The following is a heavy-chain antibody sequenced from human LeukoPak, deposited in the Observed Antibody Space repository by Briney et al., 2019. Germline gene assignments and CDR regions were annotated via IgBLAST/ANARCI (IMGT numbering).Heavy chain of an antibody. CDR3: ARVGYSSSWYAPNYYYYMDV. CDR2: IIPNSGGT. Sequence: ASVKVSCKASGYTFTSYDINWVRQATGQGLEWMGWIIPNSGGTNYAQKFQGRVTMTRDTSISTAYMELSRLRSDDTAVYYCARVGYSSSWYAPNYYYYMDVWGKGTTVTISS. D-gene: IGHD6-13*01. CDR1: GYTFTSYD. V-gene: IGHV1-2*02. J-gene: IGHJ6*03.